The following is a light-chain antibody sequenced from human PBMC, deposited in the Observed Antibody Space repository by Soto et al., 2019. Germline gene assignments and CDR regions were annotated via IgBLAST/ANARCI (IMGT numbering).Light chain of an antibody. J-gene: IGLJ2*01. Sequence: QSVLTQPASVSGSPGQSITISCTGTSSDVGSYNLVSWYQQHPGKAPKLMIYEGTKRPSGVSNRFSGSKSGNTASLTISGLLAEDEADYYCCSYAGSNTLLFGGGTKLTVL. V-gene: IGLV2-23*01. CDR1: SSDVGSYNL. CDR2: EGT. CDR3: CSYAGSNTLL.